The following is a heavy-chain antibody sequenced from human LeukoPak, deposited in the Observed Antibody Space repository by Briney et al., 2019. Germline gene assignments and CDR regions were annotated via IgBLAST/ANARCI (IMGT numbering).Heavy chain of an antibody. D-gene: IGHD6-19*01. J-gene: IGHJ3*02. CDR3: AREMYAGWYFAFDI. Sequence: GSLRLSCTVSGFTFSSFTMNWVRQGPGKGLEWVASISNSGDYIPYADSLKGRFTISRDNAKNSLFLQMSSLRAEDTAVYYCAREMYAGWYFAFDIWGQGTMVTVSS. CDR1: GFTFSSFT. V-gene: IGHV3-21*01. CDR2: ISNSGDYI.